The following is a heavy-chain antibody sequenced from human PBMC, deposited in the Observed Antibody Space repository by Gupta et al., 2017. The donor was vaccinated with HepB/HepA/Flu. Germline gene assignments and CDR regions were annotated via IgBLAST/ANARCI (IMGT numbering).Heavy chain of an antibody. Sequence: EVQLSESGGGLVQPGGSLSLSCAASGFTFGGNAMSWVRQAPGKGLEWVSGIGTDLRTHYADSVKGRFTISRDNSKNTVYLQMNSLRAEDTAVYYCAKDLHFWSAMDVWGKGTTVTVSS. D-gene: IGHD3-3*02. CDR2: IGTDLRT. CDR1: GFTFGGNA. CDR3: AKDLHFWSAMDV. J-gene: IGHJ6*03. V-gene: IGHV3-23*01.